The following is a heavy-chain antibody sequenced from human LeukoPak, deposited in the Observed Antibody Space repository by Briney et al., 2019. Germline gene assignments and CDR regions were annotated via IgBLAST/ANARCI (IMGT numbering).Heavy chain of an antibody. CDR3: ARAYTISCRWFDP. V-gene: IGHV4-31*03. CDR2: IYYSGST. J-gene: IGHJ5*02. D-gene: IGHD6-13*01. Sequence: SQTLSLTCTVSGGSIRSGGYYWSWIRQHPGKGLEWIGYIYYSGSTYYNPSLKSRVTISVDTSKNQFSLKVSSVTAADTAVYYCARAYTISCRWFDPWGQGTLVTVSS. CDR1: GGSIRSGGYY.